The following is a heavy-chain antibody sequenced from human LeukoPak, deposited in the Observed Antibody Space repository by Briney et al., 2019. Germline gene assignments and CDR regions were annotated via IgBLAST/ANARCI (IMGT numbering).Heavy chain of an antibody. CDR3: ARLDYYDSSGYYPEGYFDY. CDR2: ISYSGST. D-gene: IGHD3-22*01. V-gene: IGHV4-30-4*01. J-gene: IGHJ4*02. CDR1: GGPISSDDYY. Sequence: SETLSLTCTVSGGPISSDDYYWSWIRQPPGKGLEWIGHISYSGSTYYKPSLRSRVSISVDTSKNQFSLKLNSVTAADTAVYYCARLDYYDSSGYYPEGYFDYWGQGTLVTVSS.